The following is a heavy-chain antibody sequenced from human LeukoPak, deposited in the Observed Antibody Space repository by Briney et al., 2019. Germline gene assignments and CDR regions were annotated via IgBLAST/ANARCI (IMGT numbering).Heavy chain of an antibody. Sequence: ASVKVSCKASGYTFTSYYMHWVRQAPGQGLGWMGIINPSGGSTSYAQKFQGRVTMTRDTSTSTVYMELSSLRSEDTAVYYCARDYYDSSGYYYFQHWGQGTLVTVSS. D-gene: IGHD3-22*01. J-gene: IGHJ1*01. V-gene: IGHV1-46*01. CDR1: GYTFTSYY. CDR2: INPSGGST. CDR3: ARDYYDSSGYYYFQH.